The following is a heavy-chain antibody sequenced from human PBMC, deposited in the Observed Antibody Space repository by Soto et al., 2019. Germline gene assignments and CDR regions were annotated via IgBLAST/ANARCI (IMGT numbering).Heavy chain of an antibody. Sequence: QVQLVQSGAEVKKPGSSVKVSCKASGGTFSSYAISWVRQAPGQGLEWMGGIIPLFGTANYAQKFQGRVTITADESTSTAYMELSSLRSEDTAVYYCARIRFLPPFAYYGMDVWGQGTTVTVSS. V-gene: IGHV1-69*01. CDR3: ARIRFLPPFAYYGMDV. CDR1: GGTFSSYA. CDR2: IIPLFGTA. J-gene: IGHJ6*02. D-gene: IGHD3-3*01.